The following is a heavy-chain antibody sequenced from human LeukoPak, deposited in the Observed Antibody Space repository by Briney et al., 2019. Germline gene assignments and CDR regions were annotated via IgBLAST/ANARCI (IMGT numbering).Heavy chain of an antibody. CDR1: GGSISSGSYF. J-gene: IGHJ3*02. Sequence: SETLSLTCSVSGGSISSGSYFWGWIRQPPGKGLEWIGYIYYSGSTNYNPSLKSRVTISVDTSKNQFSLKLSSVTAADTAVYYCARESGSYYAFDIWGQGTMVTVSS. D-gene: IGHD1-26*01. CDR2: IYYSGST. CDR3: ARESGSYYAFDI. V-gene: IGHV4-61*01.